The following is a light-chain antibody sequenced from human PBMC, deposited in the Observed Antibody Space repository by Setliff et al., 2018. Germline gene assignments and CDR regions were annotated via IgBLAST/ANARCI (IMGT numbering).Light chain of an antibody. V-gene: IGLV2-14*01. J-gene: IGLJ2*01. CDR1: SSDVGGYNY. CDR3: SSFTSRGTLDVV. Sequence: QSVLTQPAAVSGSPGQSIAISCTGTSSDVGGYNYVSWYQHHPGKPPKLMIFEVTKRPSGVSNRFSGSRSGNRASLTISGLQAEDEADYYCSSFTSRGTLDVVFGEGTKVTVL. CDR2: EVT.